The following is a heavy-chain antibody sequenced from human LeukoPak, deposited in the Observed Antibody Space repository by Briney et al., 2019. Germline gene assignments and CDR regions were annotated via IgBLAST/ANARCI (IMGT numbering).Heavy chain of an antibody. J-gene: IGHJ4*02. Sequence: PGGSLRLSCAASGFTFDDYGMSWVRQVPGKGVEWVSGINWNGGSTGYADSVKGRFTISRDNAKNSLYLQMNSLRAEDTALYYFASSWGGSYYLGFDYWGQGTLVTVPS. CDR1: GFTFDDYG. D-gene: IGHD3-10*01. V-gene: IGHV3-20*04. CDR3: ASSWGGSYYLGFDY. CDR2: INWNGGST.